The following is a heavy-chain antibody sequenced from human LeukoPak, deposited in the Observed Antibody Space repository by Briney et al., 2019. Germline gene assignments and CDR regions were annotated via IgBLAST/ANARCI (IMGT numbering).Heavy chain of an antibody. CDR2: IYYSGST. Sequence: SETLSLTCTVSGGSISSDYWSWIRQPPGKGLEWIGYIYYSGSTNYNPSLKSRVTISVDTSKNQFSLKLSSVTAADTAVYYCAREVGSSRAFDIWGQGTMVTVSS. J-gene: IGHJ3*02. D-gene: IGHD2-15*01. V-gene: IGHV4-59*01. CDR1: GGSISSDY. CDR3: AREVGSSRAFDI.